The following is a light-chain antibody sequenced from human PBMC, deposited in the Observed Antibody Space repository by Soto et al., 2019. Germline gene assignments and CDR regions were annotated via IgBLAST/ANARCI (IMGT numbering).Light chain of an antibody. CDR1: QSVSSSY. CDR3: QQYGSSPPYT. J-gene: IGKJ2*01. CDR2: GAS. V-gene: IGKV3-20*01. Sequence: EIVLTQSPGTLSLSPGERATLSCRASQSVSSSYLAWYQQKPGQAPRLLIYGASSRATRIPDRFSGSGSGTDFTLTISRLEPEDFALYYCQQYGSSPPYTFGQGTKLEIK.